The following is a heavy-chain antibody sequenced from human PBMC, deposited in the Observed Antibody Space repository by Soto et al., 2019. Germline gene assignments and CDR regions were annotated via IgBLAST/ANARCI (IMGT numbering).Heavy chain of an antibody. CDR1: GFTVSNSY. J-gene: IGHJ4*02. Sequence: GGSLRLSCAASGFTVSNSYMSWVRQAPGKGLEWVSVIYSGGTTHYADSMKGRVTISRDNSESTLYLQMNSLRAEDTAVYYCARPTVTGGFDHWGQGTLVTVSS. V-gene: IGHV3-53*01. CDR2: IYSGGTT. CDR3: ARPTVTGGFDH. D-gene: IGHD6-19*01.